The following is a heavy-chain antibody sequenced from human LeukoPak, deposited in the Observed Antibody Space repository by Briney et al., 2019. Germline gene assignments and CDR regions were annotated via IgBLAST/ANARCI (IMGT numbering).Heavy chain of an antibody. J-gene: IGHJ4*02. Sequence: SQTLSLTCAVSGGSISSGGYSWSWIRQPPGKGLEWIGYIYHSGSTYHNPSLKSRVTISVDRSKNQFSLKLSSVTAADTAVYYCARSSSGYADYWGQGTLVTVSS. V-gene: IGHV4-30-2*01. CDR2: IYHSGST. D-gene: IGHD3-22*01. CDR3: ARSSSGYADY. CDR1: GGSISSGGYS.